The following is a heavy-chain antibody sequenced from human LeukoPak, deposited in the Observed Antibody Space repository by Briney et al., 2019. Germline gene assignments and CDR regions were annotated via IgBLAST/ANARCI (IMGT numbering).Heavy chain of an antibody. CDR2: INVNSCGT. CDR1: GYFACVYY. J-gene: IGHJ4*02. V-gene: IGHV1-2*02. CDR3: ARIYCSSTSCYYFDY. D-gene: IGHD2-2*01. Sequence: APVKVSCSASGYFACVYYMLSVQYAPGQRHEWMGWINVNSCGTNYAQKFQGSLTMTRDTSISTAYMELSRVRSDDTAVYYCARIYCSSTSCYYFDYWGQGTLVTVSS.